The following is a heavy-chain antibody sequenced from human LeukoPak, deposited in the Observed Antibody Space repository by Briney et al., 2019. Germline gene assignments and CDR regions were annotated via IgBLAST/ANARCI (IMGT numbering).Heavy chain of an antibody. CDR2: INPSGGST. V-gene: IGHV1-46*01. D-gene: IGHD2-2*02. CDR3: ARTLSVDCSSTGCYKNYYYGMDV. CDR1: GYTFTSYY. J-gene: IGHJ6*02. Sequence: ASVKVSCKASGYTFTSYYMHWVRQAPGQGLEWMGIINPSGGSTSYAQKFQGRVTMTRDTSTSTVYMELSSLRSEDTAVYYCARTLSVDCSSTGCYKNYYYGMDVWGQGTTVTVSS.